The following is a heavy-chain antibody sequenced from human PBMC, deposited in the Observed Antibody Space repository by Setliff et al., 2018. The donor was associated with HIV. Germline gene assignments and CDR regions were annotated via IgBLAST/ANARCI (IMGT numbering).Heavy chain of an antibody. CDR1: GGSMSTYY. Sequence: PSETLSLTCSVSGGSMSTYYWSWIRQTAGKRLEWIGRVYTSGSTIYNPSLRSRVTMSVDTSKSQFSLKLNSVAAADTAVYYCARVFPPIRGAPFGTPPGAFDIWGQGTMVTVSS. D-gene: IGHD2-15*01. CDR2: VYTSGST. J-gene: IGHJ3*02. CDR3: ARVFPPIRGAPFGTPPGAFDI. V-gene: IGHV4-4*07.